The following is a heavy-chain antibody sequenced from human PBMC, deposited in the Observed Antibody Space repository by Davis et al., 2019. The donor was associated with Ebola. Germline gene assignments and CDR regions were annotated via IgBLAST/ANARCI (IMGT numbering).Heavy chain of an antibody. D-gene: IGHD6-19*01. J-gene: IGHJ4*02. CDR2: ISGSGGST. CDR1: GFTFSSYA. Sequence: GESLKISCAASGFTFSSYAMNWVRQAPGKGLEWVSAISGSGGSTYYADSVKGRFTISRDNAKNSLYLQMNSLRAEDTAVYYCARLARIPVSDYWGQGTLVTVSS. CDR3: ARLARIPVSDY. V-gene: IGHV3-23*01.